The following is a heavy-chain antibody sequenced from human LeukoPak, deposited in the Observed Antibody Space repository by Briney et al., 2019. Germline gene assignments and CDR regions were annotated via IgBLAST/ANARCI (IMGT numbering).Heavy chain of an antibody. D-gene: IGHD6-19*01. Sequence: SETLSLTCTVSGASVSSASYWTWIRQPPGKGLEWIGYIYYSGSTYYNPSLKSRVTISVDTSKNQFSLKLSSVTAADTAVYYCARGYSSGWYWFDPWGQGTLVTVSS. CDR2: IYYSGST. CDR1: GASVSSASY. V-gene: IGHV4-31*03. J-gene: IGHJ5*02. CDR3: ARGYSSGWYWFDP.